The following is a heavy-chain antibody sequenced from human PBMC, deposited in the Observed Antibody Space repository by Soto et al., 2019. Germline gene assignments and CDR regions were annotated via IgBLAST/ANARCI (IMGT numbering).Heavy chain of an antibody. J-gene: IGHJ4*02. CDR2: IYPADSDT. CDR3: ARPPYGSGSYSDY. Sequence: SGESLKISCKGSGYSFATYWIAWVLQMPGKGLEWMGIIYPADSDTRYSPSFQGQVTISADKSISTAYLQWSSLKASDTAMYYCARPPYGSGSYSDYWGQGTLVTVSS. V-gene: IGHV5-51*01. D-gene: IGHD3-10*01. CDR1: GYSFATYW.